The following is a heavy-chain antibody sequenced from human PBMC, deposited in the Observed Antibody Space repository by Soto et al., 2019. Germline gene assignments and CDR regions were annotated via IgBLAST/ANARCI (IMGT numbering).Heavy chain of an antibody. J-gene: IGHJ6*03. Sequence: SETLSLTCSFSGDSVTSHYLTWIRQSPEKGLEWIGYMHYTGFSHYNPSLKSRLTISVDRSKNQFTLQLTSVTVEDTAVYYCARQQYDFWSGFPTHYYYYYMDVWGKGNTVTVSS. CDR3: ARQQYDFWSGFPTHYYYYYMDV. D-gene: IGHD3-3*01. V-gene: IGHV4-59*02. CDR1: GDSVTSHY. CDR2: MHYTGFS.